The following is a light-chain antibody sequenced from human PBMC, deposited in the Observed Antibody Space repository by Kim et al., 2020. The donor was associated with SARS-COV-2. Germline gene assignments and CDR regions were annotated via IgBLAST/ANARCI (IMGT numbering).Light chain of an antibody. CDR1: QIVSSTY. V-gene: IGKV3-20*01. CDR3: QQYGTSPPFT. CDR2: GVS. Sequence: PGQRAPLSCRASQIVSSTYLAWYQQKPGQAPRLLSYGVSSRATGIPDRFSGSGSGTDFTLTINRLEPEDFAVYYGQQYGTSPPFTFGPGTKVDIK. J-gene: IGKJ3*01.